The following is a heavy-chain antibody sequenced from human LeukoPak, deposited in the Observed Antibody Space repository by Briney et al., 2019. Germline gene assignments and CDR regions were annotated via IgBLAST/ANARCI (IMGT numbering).Heavy chain of an antibody. J-gene: IGHJ3*02. CDR1: GFTFSRCS. V-gene: IGHV3-48*02. Sequence: GGSLRLSCAASGFTFSRCSMNWVRLAPGKGLEWVSHISSSSSTIYYGDSVKGRFTISRDNAKNSLYLQMNSLRDEDTAVYYCARDLYDSSGYYSVAFDIWGHGTMVTVSS. CDR3: ARDLYDSSGYYSVAFDI. CDR2: ISSSSSTI. D-gene: IGHD3-22*01.